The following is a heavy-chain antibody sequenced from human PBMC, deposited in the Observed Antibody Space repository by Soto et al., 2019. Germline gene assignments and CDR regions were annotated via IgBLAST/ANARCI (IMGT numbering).Heavy chain of an antibody. Sequence: GGSLRLSCAASGLTFDDYAMHWVRQAPGKGLEWVSGISWNSGSIGYADSVKGRFTISRDNAKNSLYLQMNSLRAEDTALYYCAKGEGGYDILTGYYYYYGMDVWGQGTTVTVSS. CDR2: ISWNSGSI. CDR3: AKGEGGYDILTGYYYYYGMDV. V-gene: IGHV3-9*01. J-gene: IGHJ6*02. CDR1: GLTFDDYA. D-gene: IGHD3-9*01.